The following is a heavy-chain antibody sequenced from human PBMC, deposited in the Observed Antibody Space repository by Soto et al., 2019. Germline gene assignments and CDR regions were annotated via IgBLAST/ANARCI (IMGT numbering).Heavy chain of an antibody. CDR1: GYTFTSYD. D-gene: IGHD2-2*01. J-gene: IGHJ4*02. V-gene: IGHV1-8*01. CDR2: MNPNSGNT. Sequence: ASVKVSCKASGYTFTSYDINWVRQATGQGLEWMGWMNPNSGNTGYAQKFQGRVTMTRNTSISTAYMELSSLRPDDTAVYYCAKEYLGHIGYDYWGQGTLVTVSS. CDR3: AKEYLGHIGYDY.